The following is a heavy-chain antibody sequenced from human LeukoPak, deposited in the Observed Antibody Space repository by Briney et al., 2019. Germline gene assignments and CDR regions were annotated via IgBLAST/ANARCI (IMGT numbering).Heavy chain of an antibody. CDR1: RGTFSSYA. CDR2: IIPIFGTA. D-gene: IGHD3-10*01. CDR3: AREQTAKYYYGSGSYYNLDY. J-gene: IGHJ4*02. V-gene: IGHV1-69*13. Sequence: AASVKVSCKASRGTFSSYAISWVRQAPGQGLEWMGGIIPIFGTANYAQKFQGRVTITADESTSTAYMELSSLRSEDTAVYYCAREQTAKYYYGSGSYYNLDYWGQGTLVTVSS.